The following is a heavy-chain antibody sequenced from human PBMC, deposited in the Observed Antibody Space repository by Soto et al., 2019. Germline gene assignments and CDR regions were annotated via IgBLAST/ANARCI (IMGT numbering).Heavy chain of an antibody. CDR1: GFTFSSYG. CDR2: ISYDGSNK. J-gene: IGHJ6*02. D-gene: IGHD5-12*01. V-gene: IGHV3-30*18. CDR3: AKDKGPTHIVATIEEYYYYYGMDV. Sequence: GGSLRLSCAASGFTFSSYGMHWVRQAPGKGLEWVAVISYDGSNKYYADSVKGRFTISRDNSKNTLYLQMNSLRAEDTAVYYCAKDKGPTHIVATIEEYYYYYGMDVWGQGTTVTVSS.